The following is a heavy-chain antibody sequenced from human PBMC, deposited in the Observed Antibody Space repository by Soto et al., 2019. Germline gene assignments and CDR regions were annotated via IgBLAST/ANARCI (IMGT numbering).Heavy chain of an antibody. V-gene: IGHV1-69*01. J-gene: IGHJ4*02. D-gene: IGHD4-17*01. CDR3: ACLMSTVVPYYYFDD. CDR2: IIPIFGTA. CDR1: GGTFSSYP. Sequence: QVQLVQSGAEVKKPGSSVKVSCKASGGTFSSYPISWVRQAPGQGLEWMGGIIPIFGTANYAQKFQGRVTITADESTSTAYMELSSLRSEDTEVYYCACLMSTVVPYYYFDDWGQGTLVTVSS.